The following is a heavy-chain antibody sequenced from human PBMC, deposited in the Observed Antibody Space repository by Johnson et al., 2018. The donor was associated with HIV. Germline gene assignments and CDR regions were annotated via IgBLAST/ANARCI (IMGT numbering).Heavy chain of an antibody. J-gene: IGHJ3*02. D-gene: IGHD3-22*01. Sequence: QMQLVESGGGLIQPGGSLRLSCAASGFTFSSYAMHWVRQAPGKGLEWVAVISYDGSNKYYADSVKGRFTISRDNSKNTLYLQMSSLTAEDTAEYYCAKVLYESSGYYFDAFDIWGQGTTVTVSS. CDR2: ISYDGSNK. CDR1: GFTFSSYA. V-gene: IGHV3-30-3*01. CDR3: AKVLYESSGYYFDAFDI.